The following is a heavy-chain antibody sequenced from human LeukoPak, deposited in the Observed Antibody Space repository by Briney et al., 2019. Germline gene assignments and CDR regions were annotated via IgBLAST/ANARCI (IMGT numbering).Heavy chain of an antibody. CDR3: ARERPFDY. Sequence: GGSLRLSCAASGFTFSSHSMNWVRQAPGKGLEWVSYISSSSSTIYYADSVKGRFTISRDNAKNSLYLQMNSLRAEDTAVYYCARERPFDYWGQGTLVTVSS. J-gene: IGHJ4*02. CDR1: GFTFSSHS. CDR2: ISSSSSTI. V-gene: IGHV3-48*01.